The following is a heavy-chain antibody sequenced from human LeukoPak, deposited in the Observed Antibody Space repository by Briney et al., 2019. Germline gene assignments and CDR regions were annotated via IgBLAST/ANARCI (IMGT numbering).Heavy chain of an antibody. CDR3: MRHSLRLRVSNFDY. CDR2: IFYGGRT. V-gene: IGHV4-59*08. Sequence: SETLSLTCTVSGGSLNSYYWSWIRQPPRKGLEWIGYIFYGGRTNYNPSLKSRVTISADTSKSQFSLKLNSVTAADTAVYYCMRHSLRLRVSNFDYWGQGTLVTVSS. J-gene: IGHJ4*02. D-gene: IGHD5-12*01. CDR1: GGSLNSYY.